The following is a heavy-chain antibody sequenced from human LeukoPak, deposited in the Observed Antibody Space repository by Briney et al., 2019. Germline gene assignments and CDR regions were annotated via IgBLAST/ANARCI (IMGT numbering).Heavy chain of an antibody. D-gene: IGHD4-17*01. CDR1: GFTFSSYA. CDR3: ARGGGSTVTPGYYYYGMDV. CDR2: ISYDGSNK. V-gene: IGHV3-30-3*01. J-gene: IGHJ6*02. Sequence: PGGSLRLSCAASGFTFSSYAMHWVRQAPGKGLEWVAVISYDGSNKYYADSVKGRFTISRDNSKNTLYLQMNSLRAEDTAVYYCARGGGSTVTPGYYYYGMDVWGQGTTVTVSS.